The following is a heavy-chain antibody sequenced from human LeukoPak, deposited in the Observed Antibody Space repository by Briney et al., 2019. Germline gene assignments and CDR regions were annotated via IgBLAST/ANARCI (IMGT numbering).Heavy chain of an antibody. Sequence: PSETLSLTCTVSGGSISSNEYYWGWIRQPPGTGLEWIANMYYSGSTSYNPSLRSRVTISVDTSKNQLSLNLSSVTAADTAVYYCARDGTTVSPAVWGKGTTVTVSS. CDR1: GGSISSNEYY. CDR2: MYYSGST. J-gene: IGHJ6*04. CDR3: ARDGTTVSPAV. D-gene: IGHD4-17*01. V-gene: IGHV4-39*07.